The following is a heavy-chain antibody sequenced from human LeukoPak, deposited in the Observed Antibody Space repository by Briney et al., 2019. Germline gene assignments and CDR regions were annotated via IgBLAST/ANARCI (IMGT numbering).Heavy chain of an antibody. J-gene: IGHJ4*02. V-gene: IGHV3-15*01. CDR2: IRSKTDGGTT. D-gene: IGHD2/OR15-2a*01. CDR1: GFTFSNAW. CDR3: TTWTDLSDY. Sequence: GGSLRLSCAASGFTFSNAWMSWVRQAPGKGLDWVGRIRSKTDGGTTDYAAAVKGRFTISRDDSRNMLYLRMNSLKTEDTAVYYCTTWTDLSDYWGQATLVTDAS.